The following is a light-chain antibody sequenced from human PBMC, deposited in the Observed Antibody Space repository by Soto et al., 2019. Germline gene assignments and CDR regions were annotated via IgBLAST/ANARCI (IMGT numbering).Light chain of an antibody. Sequence: DIQMTQSPSSLSASVGDRVTITCRASQSISYYLNWYQQKPGKAPKLLIYAASSLQSGDPSRFSGSGSGTDFTLTISSLQPEDFANYYCQQSYSTPRIFTFGPGTKVDIK. CDR3: QQSYSTPRIFT. J-gene: IGKJ3*01. CDR2: AAS. V-gene: IGKV1-39*01. CDR1: QSISYY.